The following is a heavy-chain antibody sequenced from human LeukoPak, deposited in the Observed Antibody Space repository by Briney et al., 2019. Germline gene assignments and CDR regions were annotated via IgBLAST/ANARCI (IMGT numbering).Heavy chain of an antibody. CDR3: ARTVYISSWYDTDY. J-gene: IGHJ4*02. CDR2: IDWDDDK. D-gene: IGHD6-13*01. Sequence: SGPALVKPTQTLTLTCTFSGFSLSTSGMCVSWIRQPPGKALEWLARIDWDDDKYYSTSLKTRLTISKDTSKNQVVLTMTIMDPVDTATYSCARTVYISSWYDTDYWGQGTLVTVSS. CDR1: GFSLSTSGMC. V-gene: IGHV2-70*11.